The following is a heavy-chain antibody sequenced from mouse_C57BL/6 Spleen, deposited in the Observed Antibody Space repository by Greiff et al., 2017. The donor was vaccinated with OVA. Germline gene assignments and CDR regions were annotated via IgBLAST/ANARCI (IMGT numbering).Heavy chain of an antibody. J-gene: IGHJ2*01. CDR3: ARGGGFYFDY. CDR2: IYPSDSET. CDR1: GYTFTSYW. V-gene: IGHV1-61*01. Sequence: QVQLQQPGAELVRPGSSVKLSCKASGYTFTSYWMDWVKQRPGQGLEWIGNIYPSDSETHYNQKFKDKATLTVDKSSSTAYMQLSSLTSEDSAVYYGARGGGFYFDYWGQGTTLTVSS.